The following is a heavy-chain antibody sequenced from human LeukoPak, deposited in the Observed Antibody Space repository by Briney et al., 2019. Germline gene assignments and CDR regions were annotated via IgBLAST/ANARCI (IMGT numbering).Heavy chain of an antibody. V-gene: IGHV4-34*01. Sequence: SETLSLTCAVYGVSFSGYYWSWIRQPPGKGLEWIGYIYHSGSTYYNPSLKSRVTISVDRSKNQFSLKLSSVTAADTAVYYCARGVYYFDYWGQGTLVTVSS. CDR1: GVSFSGYY. J-gene: IGHJ4*02. CDR2: IYHSGST. CDR3: ARGVYYFDY.